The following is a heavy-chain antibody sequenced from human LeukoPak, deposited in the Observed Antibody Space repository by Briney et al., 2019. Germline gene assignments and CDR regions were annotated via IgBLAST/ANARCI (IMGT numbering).Heavy chain of an antibody. CDR2: ISSSATYI. J-gene: IGHJ4*02. V-gene: IGHV3-21*01. Sequence: GGSLRLSCAASGFTFSNYNMIWVRQAPGKGLEWVSSISSSATYIYYADSVKGRFTISRDDAKNSLFLQMNSLRAEDTAVYYCATADLTGYYGGDYWGQGTLVTLSS. CDR3: ATADLTGYYGGDY. CDR1: GFTFSNYN. D-gene: IGHD3-9*01.